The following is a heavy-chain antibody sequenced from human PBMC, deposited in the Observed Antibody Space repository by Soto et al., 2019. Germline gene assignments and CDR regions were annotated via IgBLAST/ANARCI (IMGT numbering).Heavy chain of an antibody. CDR1: GGSISSGGYY. D-gene: IGHD2-15*01. CDR2: IYYSGST. V-gene: IGHV4-31*03. Sequence: SETLSLTCTVSGGSISSGGYYWSWIRQHPGKGLEWIGYIYYSGSTYYNPSLKSRVTISVDTSKNQFSLKLSSVTAADTAVYYCARDVGHCSSTSCEKRPGYCSGGSCYRILDYWGQGTLVTVSS. CDR3: ARDVGHCSSTSCEKRPGYCSGGSCYRILDY. J-gene: IGHJ4*02.